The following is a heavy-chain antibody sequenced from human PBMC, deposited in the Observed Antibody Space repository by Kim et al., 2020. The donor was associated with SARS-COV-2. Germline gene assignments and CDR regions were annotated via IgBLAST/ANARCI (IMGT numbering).Heavy chain of an antibody. D-gene: IGHD3-16*01. Sequence: GRSLRLSCAASGFTFSTYAMHWVRQPPGKGLEWVAFISSDGSKTYYEDSVKGRSTISRDNSKNMVYLQMNSLRDEDTTVYYCAREWGSWGQGTLVTVSS. V-gene: IGHV3-30-3*01. CDR1: GFTFSTYA. J-gene: IGHJ5*02. CDR2: ISSDGSKT. CDR3: AREWGS.